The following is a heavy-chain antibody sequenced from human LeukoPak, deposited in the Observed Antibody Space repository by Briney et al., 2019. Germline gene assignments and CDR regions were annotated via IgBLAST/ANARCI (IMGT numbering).Heavy chain of an antibody. J-gene: IGHJ6*03. CDR1: GFTFSSYA. V-gene: IGHV3-23*01. Sequence: PGGSLRLSCAASGFTFSSYAMSWVRQAPGKGLEWVSAISGSGGSTYYADSVKGRFTISRDNSKNTLYLQMNSLRAEDTAVYYCARAIQSPNCSSTSCPFYYDYYYYMDVWGKGTTVTVSS. CDR2: ISGSGGST. CDR3: ARAIQSPNCSSTSCPFYYDYYYYMDV. D-gene: IGHD2-2*01.